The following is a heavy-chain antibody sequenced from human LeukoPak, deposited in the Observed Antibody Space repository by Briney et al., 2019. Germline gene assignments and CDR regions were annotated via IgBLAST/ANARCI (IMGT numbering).Heavy chain of an antibody. CDR3: ARGPRNDP. V-gene: IGHV1-8*01. Sequence: ASVKVSCKASGYTFTSYDINWVLQATGQGLEWMGWMNPNTGNTAYAQRFQGRVTMTRDTSISTAYMELSSLTSNDTAVYFCARGPRNDPWGQGTLVTVSS. CDR1: GYTFTSYD. D-gene: IGHD1-14*01. J-gene: IGHJ5*02. CDR2: MNPNTGNT.